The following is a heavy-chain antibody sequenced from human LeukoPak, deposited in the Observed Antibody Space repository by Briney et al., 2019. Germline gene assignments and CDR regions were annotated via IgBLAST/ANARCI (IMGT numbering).Heavy chain of an antibody. V-gene: IGHV1-18*01. CDR3: ARVPGHVGNWFDP. D-gene: IGHD1-14*01. CDR2: ISAYNGNT. J-gene: IGHJ5*02. Sequence: ASVKVSCKASGYTFTSYGISWVRHAPGQGLEWMGWISAYNGNTNYAKNLQDRVTMTTDTSTRTASMELRSLRSDDTAVYYCARVPGHVGNWFDPWGEGTLVTVSS. CDR1: GYTFTSYG.